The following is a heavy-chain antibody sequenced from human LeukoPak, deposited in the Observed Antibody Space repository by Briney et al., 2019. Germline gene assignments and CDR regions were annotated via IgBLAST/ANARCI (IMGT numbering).Heavy chain of an antibody. CDR1: GVSFSGYY. CDR2: INHSGST. Sequence: SETLSLTCAVYGVSFSGYYWSWIRQPPGKGLEWIGEINHSGSTNYNPSLKSRVTISVDTPKNQFSLKLSSVTAADTAVYYCARGGRWLQLSAFDIWGQGTMVTVSS. D-gene: IGHD5-24*01. J-gene: IGHJ3*02. CDR3: ARGGRWLQLSAFDI. V-gene: IGHV4-34*01.